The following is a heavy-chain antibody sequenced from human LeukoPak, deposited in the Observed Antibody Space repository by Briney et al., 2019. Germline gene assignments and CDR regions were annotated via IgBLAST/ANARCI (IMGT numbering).Heavy chain of an antibody. CDR3: ARNGTSSYFDC. CDR1: GYSISSGYY. J-gene: IGHJ4*02. Sequence: SETLSLTCAVSGYSISSGYYWGWIRQPPGKGLEWIGSIYHSGSTHYNPSLKSRVTISVDTSKSQFSLKLSSVTAADTAVYYCARNGTSSYFDCWGQGTLVTVSS. D-gene: IGHD2-2*01. V-gene: IGHV4-38-2*01. CDR2: IYHSGST.